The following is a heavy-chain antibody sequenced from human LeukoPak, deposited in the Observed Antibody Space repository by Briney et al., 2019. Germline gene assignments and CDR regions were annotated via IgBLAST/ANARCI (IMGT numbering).Heavy chain of an antibody. Sequence: PSETLSLTCTVSGGSISSSSYYWGWIRQPPGKGLEWIGSIYHSGSTYYNPSLKSRVTISVDTSKNQFSLKLSSVTAADTAVYYCARDGYSGSEGFDYWGQGTLVTVSS. J-gene: IGHJ4*02. CDR2: IYHSGST. CDR3: ARDGYSGSEGFDY. D-gene: IGHD5-12*01. V-gene: IGHV4-39*07. CDR1: GGSISSSSYY.